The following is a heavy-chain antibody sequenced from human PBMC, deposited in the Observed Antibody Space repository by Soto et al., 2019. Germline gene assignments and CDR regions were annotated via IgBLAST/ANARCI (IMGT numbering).Heavy chain of an antibody. CDR2: IYYSGST. J-gene: IGHJ6*03. CDR1: GGSISSSSYY. CDR3: ARLVPPEPYCSGGSCYPPFRYYHMEF. D-gene: IGHD2-15*01. V-gene: IGHV4-39*01. Sequence: SETLSLTCTVSGGSISSSSYYWVWIRQPPGKGLEWIGSIYYSGSTYYNPSLKSRVTISVDTSKNQFSLKLSSVTAADTAVYYCARLVPPEPYCSGGSCYPPFRYYHMEFWGKGNTVTVSS.